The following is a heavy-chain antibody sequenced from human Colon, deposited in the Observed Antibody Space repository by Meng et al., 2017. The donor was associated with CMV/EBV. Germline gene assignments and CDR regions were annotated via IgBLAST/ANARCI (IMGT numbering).Heavy chain of an antibody. D-gene: IGHD6-19*01. V-gene: IGHV3-23*01. CDR1: GFSFSSYA. CDR2: IGGTGTIT. CDR3: GKLGGWFRIDS. Sequence: GGSLRLSCAASGFSFSSYAMSWVRQAPGKGLEWLGVIGGTGTITNYADSVKGRFAFSRDNLTNTLYLEMNNLRPDDTALYFCGKLGGWFRIDSWGQGTPVTVSS. J-gene: IGHJ4*02.